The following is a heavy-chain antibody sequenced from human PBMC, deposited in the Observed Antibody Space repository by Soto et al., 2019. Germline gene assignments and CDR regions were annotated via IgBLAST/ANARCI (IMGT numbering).Heavy chain of an antibody. J-gene: IGHJ3*02. CDR3: ARDYPRRGGYCSGGSCYLNAFDI. CDR1: GGTFSSYA. V-gene: IGHV1-69*13. Sequence: ASVKVSCKASGGTFSSYAISWVRQAPGQGLEWMGGIIPIFGTANYAQKFQGRVTITADESTSTAYMELSSLRSEDTAVYYCARDYPRRGGYCSGGSCYLNAFDIWGQGTMVTVSS. D-gene: IGHD2-15*01. CDR2: IIPIFGTA.